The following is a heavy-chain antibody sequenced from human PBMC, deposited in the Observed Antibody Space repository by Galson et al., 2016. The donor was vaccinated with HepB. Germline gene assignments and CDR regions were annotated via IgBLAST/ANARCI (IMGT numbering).Heavy chain of an antibody. V-gene: IGHV4-34*01. CDR2: INHTGST. CDR1: GGSFDAYY. Sequence: SETLSLTCAVYGGSFDAYYWGWIRQSPGKGLEWIGEINHTGSTNYNPSLKSRVTMSIGTTNNQFFLKLTSVTAADTAVYYCARGLPNLAVAGMAVDYWGQGTLVTVSS. J-gene: IGHJ4*02. CDR3: ARGLPNLAVAGMAVDY. D-gene: IGHD6-19*01.